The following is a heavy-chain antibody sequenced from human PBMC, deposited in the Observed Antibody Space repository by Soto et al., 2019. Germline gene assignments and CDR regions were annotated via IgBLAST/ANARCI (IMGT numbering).Heavy chain of an antibody. Sequence: SETLSLTCTVSGGPISSSSYYWGWIRQPPGKGLEWIGSIYYSGSTYYNPSLKSRVTISVDTSKNQFSLKLSSVTAADTAVYYCARGYYDFWSGYYLSVWFDPWGQGTLVTVSS. CDR1: GGPISSSSYY. CDR2: IYYSGST. D-gene: IGHD3-3*01. CDR3: ARGYYDFWSGYYLSVWFDP. J-gene: IGHJ5*02. V-gene: IGHV4-39*01.